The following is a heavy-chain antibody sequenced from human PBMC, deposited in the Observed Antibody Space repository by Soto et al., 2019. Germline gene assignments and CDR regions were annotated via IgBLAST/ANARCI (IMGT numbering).Heavy chain of an antibody. J-gene: IGHJ6*02. D-gene: IGHD6-13*01. CDR1: GFTFSSYG. CDR2: ISYDGSNK. Sequence: PGGSLRLSCAASGFTFSSYGMHWVRQAPGKGLEWVAVISYDGSNKYYADSVKGRFTISRDNSKNTLYLQMNSLRAEDTAVYYCAKGTYSSSWYPMDYYYGMDVWGQGTTVTVSS. V-gene: IGHV3-30*18. CDR3: AKGTYSSSWYPMDYYYGMDV.